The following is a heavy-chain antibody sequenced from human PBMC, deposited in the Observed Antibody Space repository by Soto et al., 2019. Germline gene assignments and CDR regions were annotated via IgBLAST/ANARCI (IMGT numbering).Heavy chain of an antibody. V-gene: IGHV3-23*01. Sequence: GGSLRLSCAASGFTFSSYAMSWVRQAPGKGLEWVSAISGSGGSTYYADSVKGRFTISRDDSKNTLYLQMNSLKTEDTAVYYCTTVPKPGHYDSSGYYPLYYGMDVWGQGTTVTVSS. CDR1: GFTFSSYA. D-gene: IGHD3-22*01. CDR2: ISGSGGST. CDR3: TTVPKPGHYDSSGYYPLYYGMDV. J-gene: IGHJ6*02.